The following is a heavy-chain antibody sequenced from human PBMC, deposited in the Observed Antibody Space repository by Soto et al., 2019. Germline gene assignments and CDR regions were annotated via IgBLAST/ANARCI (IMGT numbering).Heavy chain of an antibody. CDR1: GFTFTDYS. V-gene: IGHV3-11*01. D-gene: IGHD3-16*02. CDR3: ARDLESYPDY. CDR2: ISNFGSVI. J-gene: IGHJ4*01. Sequence: QVQLVESGGDLVKPGGSLRVSCAASGFTFTDYSMTWIRQAPGKGLEWLSHISNFGSVIYYADSVKGRFTISRDNAKNSVYLQMNSLRDEDTAVYYCARDLESYPDYWGHGTLVTVSS.